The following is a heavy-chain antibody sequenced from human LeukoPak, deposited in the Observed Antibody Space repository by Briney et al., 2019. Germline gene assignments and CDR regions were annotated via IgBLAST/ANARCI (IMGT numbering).Heavy chain of an antibody. Sequence: GESLKISCKASGYSFSSDWIAWVRQMPGKGLEWMGIIFPVDSETTYSPSFQGQVTISADKSISTAYLQWSSLKASDTAMYYCTRGCSGGSCSRDAMDVWGQGTMVTVSS. D-gene: IGHD2-15*01. CDR3: TRGCSGGSCSRDAMDV. CDR2: IFPVDSET. J-gene: IGHJ6*02. CDR1: GYSFSSDW. V-gene: IGHV5-51*01.